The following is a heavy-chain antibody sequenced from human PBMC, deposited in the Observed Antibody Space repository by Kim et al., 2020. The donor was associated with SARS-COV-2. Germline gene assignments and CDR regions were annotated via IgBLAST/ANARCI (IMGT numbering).Heavy chain of an antibody. Sequence: GGSLRLSCAASGFTFDDYAMHWVRQAPGKGLEWVSGISWNSGSIGYADSVKGRFTISRDNAKNSLYLQMNSLRAEDTALYYCAKGDIVATAHSGDFDYWG. CDR3: AKGDIVATAHSGDFDY. D-gene: IGHD5-12*01. CDR1: GFTFDDYA. J-gene: IGHJ4*01. CDR2: ISWNSGSI. V-gene: IGHV3-9*01.